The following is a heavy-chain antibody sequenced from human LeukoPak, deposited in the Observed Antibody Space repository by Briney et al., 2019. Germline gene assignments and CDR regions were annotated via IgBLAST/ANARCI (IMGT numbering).Heavy chain of an antibody. CDR1: GGSISSSSYY. CDR3: VRLSGSYYSDFDY. J-gene: IGHJ4*02. V-gene: IGHV4-39*01. CDR2: IYYSGSA. Sequence: SETLSLTCTVSGGSISSSSYYWGWIRQPPGKGLEWIGSIYYSGSAYFNPSLKSRVSISVDTSKNQFSLKLSSVTAADTAVYYCVRLSGSYYSDFDYWGQGTMVTVSS. D-gene: IGHD1-26*01.